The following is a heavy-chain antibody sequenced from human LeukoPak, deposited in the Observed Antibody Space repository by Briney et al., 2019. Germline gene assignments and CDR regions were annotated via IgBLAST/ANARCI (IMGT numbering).Heavy chain of an antibody. CDR2: ISYDGSNK. Sequence: GGSLRLSCAASGFTFSSYAMHWVRQAPGKGLEWVAVISYDGSNKYYADSVKGRFTISRDNSKNTLYLQMNSLRAEDTAVYYCARDEAAAGKKWTDYWGQGTLVTVSS. CDR1: GFTFSSYA. D-gene: IGHD6-13*01. CDR3: ARDEAAAGKKWTDY. V-gene: IGHV3-30-3*01. J-gene: IGHJ4*02.